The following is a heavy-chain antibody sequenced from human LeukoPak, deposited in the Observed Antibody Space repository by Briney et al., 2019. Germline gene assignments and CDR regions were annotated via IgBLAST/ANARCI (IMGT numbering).Heavy chain of an antibody. CDR1: GYTFTSYY. D-gene: IGHD3-3*01. Sequence: GASVKVSCKASGYTFTSYYMHWVRQAPGQGLEWMGIINPSGGSTSYAQKFQGRVTMTRDTSTSTVYMELSSLRSEDTAVYYCARTGAPTYYDFWSGSLDAFDIWGQGTMVTVSS. CDR2: INPSGGST. CDR3: ARTGAPTYYDFWSGSLDAFDI. V-gene: IGHV1-46*01. J-gene: IGHJ3*02.